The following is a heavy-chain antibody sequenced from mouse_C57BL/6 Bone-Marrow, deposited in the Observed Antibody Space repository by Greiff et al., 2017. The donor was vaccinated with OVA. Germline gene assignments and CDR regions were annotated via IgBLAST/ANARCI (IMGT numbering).Heavy chain of an antibody. CDR2: IDPSDSYT. Sequence: QVQLQQPGAELVMPGASVKLSCKASGYTFTSYWMHWVKQRPGQGLEWIGEIDPSDSYTNYNQKFKGKSTLTVDKSSSTAYMQRSSLTSEDSAVYYCAREDWDEYFDVWGTGTTVTVSS. D-gene: IGHD4-1*01. V-gene: IGHV1-69*01. CDR3: AREDWDEYFDV. J-gene: IGHJ1*03. CDR1: GYTFTSYW.